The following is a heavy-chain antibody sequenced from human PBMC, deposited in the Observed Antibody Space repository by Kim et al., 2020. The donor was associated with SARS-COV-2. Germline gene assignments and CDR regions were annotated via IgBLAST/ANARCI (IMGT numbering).Heavy chain of an antibody. CDR1: GGSFSGYY. Sequence: SETLSLTCAVYGGSFSGYYWSWIRQPPGKGLEWIGEINHSGSTNYNPSLKSRVTISVDTSKNQFSLKLSSVTAADTAVYYCARGPSVWGSGWTYLFDYWGQGTLVTVSS. J-gene: IGHJ4*02. V-gene: IGHV4-34*01. D-gene: IGHD6-19*01. CDR2: INHSGST. CDR3: ARGPSVWGSGWTYLFDY.